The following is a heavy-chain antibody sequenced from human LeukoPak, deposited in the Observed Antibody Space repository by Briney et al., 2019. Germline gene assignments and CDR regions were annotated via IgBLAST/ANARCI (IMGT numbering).Heavy chain of an antibody. J-gene: IGHJ3*02. CDR1: GYTFTGYY. CDR2: INPNSGGT. D-gene: IGHD5-18*01. V-gene: IGHV1-2*02. CDR3: ARAGGGYSSGWGAFDI. Sequence: EASVKVSCKASGYTFTGYYMHWVRQAPGQGLEGMGWINPNSGGTNYAQKFQGRVTMTRDTSISTAYMELNRLRSDDTAVYYCARAGGGYSSGWGAFDIWGQGTMVTVS.